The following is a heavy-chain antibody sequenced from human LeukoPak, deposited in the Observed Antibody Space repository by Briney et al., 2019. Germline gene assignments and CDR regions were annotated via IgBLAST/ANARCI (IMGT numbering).Heavy chain of an antibody. CDR2: ISYDGSNK. D-gene: IGHD6-13*01. CDR3: ARETYIAAADTKYFQH. Sequence: GGSLRLSCAASGFTFSSYAMHWVRQAPGKGLEWVAVISYDGSNKYYADSVKGRFTISRDNSKNTLYLRMNSLRAEDTAVYYCARETYIAAADTKYFQHWGQGTLVTVSS. CDR1: GFTFSSYA. J-gene: IGHJ1*01. V-gene: IGHV3-30*04.